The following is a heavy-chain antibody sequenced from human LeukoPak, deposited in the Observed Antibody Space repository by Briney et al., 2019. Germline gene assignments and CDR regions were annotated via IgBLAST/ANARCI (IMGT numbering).Heavy chain of an antibody. D-gene: IGHD6-19*01. V-gene: IGHV4-34*01. J-gene: IGHJ4*02. CDR2: INHSGST. Sequence: SETLSLTCAVYGGSFSGYYWSWIRQPPGKGLEWIGEINHSGSTNYNPSLKSRVTISVDTSKNQFSLKLSSVTAADTAVYYCAREMAAEPYYFDYWGQGTLVTVSS. CDR3: AREMAAEPYYFDY. CDR1: GGSFSGYY.